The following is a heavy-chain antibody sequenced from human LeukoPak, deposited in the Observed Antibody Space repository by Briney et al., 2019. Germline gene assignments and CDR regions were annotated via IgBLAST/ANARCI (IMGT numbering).Heavy chain of an antibody. CDR1: GFTFSTYA. CDR2: IYSGGST. D-gene: IGHD6-13*01. CDR3: AKDLKQQLVPLGGY. J-gene: IGHJ4*02. V-gene: IGHV3-23*03. Sequence: GGSLRLSCAASGFTFSTYAMIWVRLAPGKGLEWVSVIYSGGSTYYADSVKGRFTISRDNSKNTLYLQMNSLRAEDTAVYYCAKDLKQQLVPLGGYWGQGTLVTVSS.